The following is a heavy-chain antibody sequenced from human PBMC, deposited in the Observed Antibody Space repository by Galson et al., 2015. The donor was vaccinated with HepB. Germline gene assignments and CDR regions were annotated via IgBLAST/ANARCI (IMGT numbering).Heavy chain of an antibody. J-gene: IGHJ4*02. D-gene: IGHD1-26*01. CDR3: ARASDSGSYYYFDY. V-gene: IGHV4-61*02. CDR1: GGSISSGSYS. Sequence: TLSLTCTVSGGSISSGSYSWSWIRQPAGKGLEWIGRIYTSGSTNYNPSLKSRVTMSVDTSKNQFSLKLSSVTAADTAVYYCARASDSGSYYYFDYWGQGTLVTVSS. CDR2: IYTSGST.